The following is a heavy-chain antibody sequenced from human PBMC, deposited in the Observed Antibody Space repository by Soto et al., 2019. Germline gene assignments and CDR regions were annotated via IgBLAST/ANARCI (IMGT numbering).Heavy chain of an antibody. CDR1: GYTFTSYG. D-gene: IGHD5-18*01. V-gene: IGHV1-18*01. CDR2: ISADNVNT. Sequence: ASVKVSCTASGYTFTSYGISWVRQAPGQGLEWMGRISADNVNTKYAQKLRGRVTMTTDTSTSTASKELRNLRSDDTAVYYCARCIQEDYYYGMDVWGQGTTVTVSS. J-gene: IGHJ6*02. CDR3: ARCIQEDYYYGMDV.